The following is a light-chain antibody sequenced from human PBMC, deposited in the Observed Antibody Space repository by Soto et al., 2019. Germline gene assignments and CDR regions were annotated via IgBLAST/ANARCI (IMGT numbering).Light chain of an antibody. CDR1: QSISSY. Sequence: DIPMTQSPSSLSASVGDRVTITCRASQSISSYLNWYQQKPGKAPKLLIYAASSLQSGVPSRFSGRGSGTDFTPTISSLQPEDFATYYCQQSYSTPQTFGQGTKVEIK. V-gene: IGKV1-39*01. CDR2: AAS. CDR3: QQSYSTPQT. J-gene: IGKJ1*01.